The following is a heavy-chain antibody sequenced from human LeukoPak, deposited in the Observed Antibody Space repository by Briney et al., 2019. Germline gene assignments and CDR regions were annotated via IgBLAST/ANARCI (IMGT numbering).Heavy chain of an antibody. J-gene: IGHJ4*02. CDR1: GGSISNYY. D-gene: IGHD3-16*01. Sequence: TSETLSLTCTVSGGSISNYYWSWIRQPPGKGLEWIGYIYYSGSTYYNPSLKSRVTISVDTSKNQFSLKLSSVTAADTAVYYCARQLKGAYTAEVLDYWGQGTLVTVSS. CDR2: IYYSGST. CDR3: ARQLKGAYTAEVLDY. V-gene: IGHV4-59*08.